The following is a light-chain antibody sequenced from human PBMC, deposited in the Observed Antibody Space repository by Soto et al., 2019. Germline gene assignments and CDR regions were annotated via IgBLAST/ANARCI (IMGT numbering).Light chain of an antibody. Sequence: DIQMTQSPSTLSGSVGDRVTITCRASQTISSGLAWYQQKPGKAPKLLIYKASTLKSGVPSRFSGSRSGTEFTLTVSSLQPDDFATYYCQHYNSYSEAFGQGTKVDIK. J-gene: IGKJ1*01. V-gene: IGKV1-5*03. CDR2: KAS. CDR3: QHYNSYSEA. CDR1: QTISSG.